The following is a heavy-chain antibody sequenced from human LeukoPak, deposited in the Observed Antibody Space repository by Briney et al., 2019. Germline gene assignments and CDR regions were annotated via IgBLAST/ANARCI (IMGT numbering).Heavy chain of an antibody. D-gene: IGHD2-2*01. V-gene: IGHV4-34*09. J-gene: IGHJ4*02. CDR3: ARYAGGPGSFDY. Sequence: EWIGEINHSGSTNYNPSLKSRVTISVDTSKNQFSLKLSSVTAADTAVYYCARYAGGPGSFDYWGQGTLVTVSS. CDR2: INHSGST.